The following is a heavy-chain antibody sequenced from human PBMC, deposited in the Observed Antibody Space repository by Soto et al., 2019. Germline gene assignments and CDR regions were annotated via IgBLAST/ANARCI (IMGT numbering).Heavy chain of an antibody. Sequence: GGSLRLSCAASGFTFSSYGMHWVRQAPGKGLEWVAVIWYDGNNKYYADSVKGRFTISRDNSKNTLYVQMTSLRAEDTAIYYCARGLHSLFDYWGQGTLVTVSS. J-gene: IGHJ4*02. D-gene: IGHD2-21*01. CDR3: ARGLHSLFDY. CDR1: GFTFSSYG. CDR2: IWYDGNNK. V-gene: IGHV3-33*01.